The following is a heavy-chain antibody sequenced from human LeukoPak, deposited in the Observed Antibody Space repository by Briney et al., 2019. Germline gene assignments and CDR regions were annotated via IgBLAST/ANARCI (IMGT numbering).Heavy chain of an antibody. CDR3: ARGDCSGGSCYAGYMDV. CDR2: IYYSGST. Sequence: SETLSLTCTVSGGSISSYYWSWIRQPPGKGLEWIGYIYYSGSTNYNPSLKSRVTISVDTSKNQFSLKLSSVTAADTAVYYCARGDCSGGSCYAGYMDVWGKGTTVTVSS. J-gene: IGHJ6*03. CDR1: GGSISSYY. D-gene: IGHD2-15*01. V-gene: IGHV4-59*01.